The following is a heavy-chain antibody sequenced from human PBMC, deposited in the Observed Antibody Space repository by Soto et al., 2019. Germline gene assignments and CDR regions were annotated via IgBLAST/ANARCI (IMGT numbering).Heavy chain of an antibody. Sequence: EVHLVESGGGLVQPGGSLRLSCAASGFTVSSKYMSWVRQAPGKGLEWVSLIQSGGPTYYADSVKGRFTISRDTSENTLHLQMDSLRAEDTAVYYSARDDVLCDGGHCYGVPLDFWGKGTTVTVSS. D-gene: IGHD2-21*02. CDR1: GFTVSSKY. CDR3: ARDDVLCDGGHCYGVPLDF. CDR2: IQSGGPT. V-gene: IGHV3-66*01. J-gene: IGHJ6*04.